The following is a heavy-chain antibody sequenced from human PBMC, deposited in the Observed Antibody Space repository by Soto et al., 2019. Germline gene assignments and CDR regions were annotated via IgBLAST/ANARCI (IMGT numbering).Heavy chain of an antibody. D-gene: IGHD3-22*01. CDR2: ISGSGGST. Sequence: SLRLPCSAAEFNSISFGISRILKTPGKGLEWVSAISGSGGSTYYADSVKGRFTISRDNSKNTRYLQMNSLRAEDTALYYCTKDLTYYYDSSAYYSGGQGTLVTVS. V-gene: IGHV3-23*01. J-gene: IGHJ5*01. CDR3: TKDLTYYYDSSAYYS. CDR1: EFNSISFG.